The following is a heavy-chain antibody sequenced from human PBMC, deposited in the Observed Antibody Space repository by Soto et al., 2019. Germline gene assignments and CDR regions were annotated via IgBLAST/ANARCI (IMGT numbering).Heavy chain of an antibody. Sequence: QMQLQESGPGLVKPSETLSLTCTVSDGSISSSSYYWGWVRQPPGQGLEWLGTIYSLGNTYYNPSLKSRVTISVDKSKSQLFLKLSSVTAPDTAVYYCARQIYDSSGYYYAYWGQGTQVTVSS. J-gene: IGHJ4*02. D-gene: IGHD3-22*01. CDR3: ARQIYDSSGYYYAY. V-gene: IGHV4-39*01. CDR2: IYSLGNT. CDR1: DGSISSSSYY.